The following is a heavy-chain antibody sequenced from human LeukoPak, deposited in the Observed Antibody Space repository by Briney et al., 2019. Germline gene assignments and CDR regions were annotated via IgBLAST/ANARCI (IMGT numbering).Heavy chain of an antibody. CDR1: GGSISSYY. CDR3: ARNTYYYDSSGYRT. J-gene: IGHJ4*02. V-gene: IGHV4-59*12. CDR2: IYYSGRT. D-gene: IGHD3-22*01. Sequence: SETLSLTCTVSGGSISSYYWSWIRQPPGKGLEWIGYIYYSGRTNYNPSLKSRVTISVDTSKNQFSLKLSSVTAADTAVYYCARNTYYYDSSGYRTWGQGTLVTVSS.